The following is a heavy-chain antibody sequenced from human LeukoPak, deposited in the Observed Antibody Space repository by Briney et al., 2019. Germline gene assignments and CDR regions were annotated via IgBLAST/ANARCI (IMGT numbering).Heavy chain of an antibody. Sequence: ASVKVSCKASGYTFTSYAMNWVRQAPGQGLEWMGWINTNTGNPTYAQGFTGRFVFSLDTSVSTAYLQISSLKAEDTAVYYCARVGATYYDFWSGYYFESYYYYYYMDVWGKGTTVTVSS. J-gene: IGHJ6*03. D-gene: IGHD3-3*01. CDR3: ARVGATYYDFWSGYYFESYYYYYYMDV. V-gene: IGHV7-4-1*02. CDR1: GYTFTSYA. CDR2: INTNTGNP.